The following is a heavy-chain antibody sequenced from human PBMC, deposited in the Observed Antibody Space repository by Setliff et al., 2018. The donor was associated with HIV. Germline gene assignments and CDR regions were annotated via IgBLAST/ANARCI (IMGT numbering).Heavy chain of an antibody. D-gene: IGHD3-22*01. CDR1: GYTFSGYY. CDR3: ARNPDTSGYLYYYYYMDV. V-gene: IGHV1-2*02. Sequence: ASVKVSCKASGYTFSGYYLHWVRRAPGQGLEWMGWINPNSGATNYAQNFQGRVTMTRDTSISTAYMDLSRLRSDDTAVYYCARNPDTSGYLYYYYYMDVWGKGTTVTV. CDR2: INPNSGAT. J-gene: IGHJ6*03.